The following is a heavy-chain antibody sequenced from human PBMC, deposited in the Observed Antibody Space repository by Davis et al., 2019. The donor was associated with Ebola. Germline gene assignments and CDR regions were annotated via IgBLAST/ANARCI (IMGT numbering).Heavy chain of an antibody. J-gene: IGHJ6*02. CDR1: GYTFSRYT. V-gene: IGHV3-21*01. CDR3: ARDLYLGSWNYYGMDV. D-gene: IGHD2-2*02. Sequence: GESLKISCAASGYTFSRYTVNWVRQAPGKGLEWVSAITASGGSTYYADSVKGRFTISRDNAKNSLYLQMNSLRAEDTAVYYCARDLYLGSWNYYGMDVWGQGTTVTVSS. CDR2: ITASGGST.